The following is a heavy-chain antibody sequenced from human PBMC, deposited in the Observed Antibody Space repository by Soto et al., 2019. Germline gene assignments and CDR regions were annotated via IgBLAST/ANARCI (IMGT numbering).Heavy chain of an antibody. CDR3: ARENIVVAYDAFDI. CDR2: INAGNGNT. CDR1: GYTFTSYA. D-gene: IGHD3-22*01. V-gene: IGHV1-3*01. J-gene: IGHJ3*02. Sequence: VKVSCKASGYTFTSYAMHWVRQAPGQRLEWMGWINAGNGNTKYSQKFQGRVTITRDTSASTAYMELSSLRSEDTAVYYCARENIVVAYDAFDIWGQGTMVTVSS.